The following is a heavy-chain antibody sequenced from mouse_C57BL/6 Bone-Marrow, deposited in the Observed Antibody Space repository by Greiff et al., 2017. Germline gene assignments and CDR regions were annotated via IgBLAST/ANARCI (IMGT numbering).Heavy chain of an antibody. CDR1: GYSFTGYF. Sequence: EVQLMESGPELVKPGDSVKISCKASGYSFTGYFMNWVMQSHGKSLEWIGRINPYNGDTFYNQKFKGKATLTVDKSSSTAHMELRSLTSEDSAVYYCARYGYYGSSSYYLDYWGQGTTLTVSS. V-gene: IGHV1-20*01. CDR2: INPYNGDT. J-gene: IGHJ2*01. CDR3: ARYGYYGSSSYYLDY. D-gene: IGHD1-1*01.